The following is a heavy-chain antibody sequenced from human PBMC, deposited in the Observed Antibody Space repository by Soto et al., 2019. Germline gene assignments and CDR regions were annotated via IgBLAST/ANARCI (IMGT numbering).Heavy chain of an antibody. CDR1: GYTFKDHY. CDR3: ASGYNWNLEDYYYGMDV. V-gene: IGHV1-45*02. Sequence: PSVKVSCKASGYTFKDHYLHWARQAPGQALEWMGWITPFNGKTNYAQKFQGRVTTTRDRSMTTAYMEVSSLRSEDTAVYYCASGYNWNLEDYYYGMDVWGQGTTVTVS. D-gene: IGHD1-20*01. CDR2: ITPFNGKT. J-gene: IGHJ6*02.